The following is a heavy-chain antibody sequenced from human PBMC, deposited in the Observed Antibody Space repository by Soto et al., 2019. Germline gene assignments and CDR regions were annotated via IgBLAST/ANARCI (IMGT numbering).Heavy chain of an antibody. D-gene: IGHD6-13*01. CDR2: VNPNSGTP. Sequence: QVQLLQSGAEVRTPGASVKVSCKASGYTFTSNSVHWVRQAPGQGLEWMGVVNPNSGTPSYAQKFQGRVTMTRDASTSTLYMELRSLRSEDTAAYYCARALHTAGTEAGRMDAMNVWGQGTTVTVSS. V-gene: IGHV1-46*01. CDR3: ARALHTAGTEAGRMDAMNV. CDR1: GYTFTSNS. J-gene: IGHJ6*02.